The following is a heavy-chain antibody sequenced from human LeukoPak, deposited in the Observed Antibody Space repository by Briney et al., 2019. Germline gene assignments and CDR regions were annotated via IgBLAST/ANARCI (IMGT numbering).Heavy chain of an antibody. CDR3: AGHFYYGKYYFDY. V-gene: IGHV4-38-2*01. J-gene: IGHJ4*02. CDR1: DYSISSGYY. CDR2: IYHSGNT. Sequence: SETLSLTCAVSDYSISSGYYWGWIRQPPGKGLEWIGSIYHSGNTYYNPSLKSRVTISVDTPKNQFSLKLTSVTAADTAVYYCAGHFYYGKYYFDYWGQGTLVTVSS. D-gene: IGHD3-10*01.